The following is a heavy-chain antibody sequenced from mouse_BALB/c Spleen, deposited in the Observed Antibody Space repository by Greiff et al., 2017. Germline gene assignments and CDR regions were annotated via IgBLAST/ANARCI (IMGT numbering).Heavy chain of an antibody. CDR2: ISSGGSYT. D-gene: IGHD2-4*01. Sequence: EVMLVESGGDLVKPGGSLKLSCAASGFTFSSYGMSWVRQTPDKRLEWVATISSGGSYTYYPDSVKGRFTISRDTAKNTLYLQMSSLKSEDTAMYYCARHKDDYDEEYYAMDYWGQGTSVTVSS. CDR1: GFTFSSYG. CDR3: ARHKDDYDEEYYAMDY. V-gene: IGHV5-6*01. J-gene: IGHJ4*01.